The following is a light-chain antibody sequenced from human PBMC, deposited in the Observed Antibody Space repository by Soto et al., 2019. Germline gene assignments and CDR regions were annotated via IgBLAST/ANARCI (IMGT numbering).Light chain of an antibody. CDR1: SSDVGGYNY. J-gene: IGLJ1*01. Sequence: QSVLTQPPSASGSPGQSVTISCTGTSSDVGGYNYVSWYQQHPGTAPKLNIYEVRERPSGVRDRFSGSKSDNTASLTVSGIKADDEAYYYFRAYGGRDKYVVGTGTKLAAL. CDR2: EVR. CDR3: RAYGGRDKYV. V-gene: IGLV2-8*01.